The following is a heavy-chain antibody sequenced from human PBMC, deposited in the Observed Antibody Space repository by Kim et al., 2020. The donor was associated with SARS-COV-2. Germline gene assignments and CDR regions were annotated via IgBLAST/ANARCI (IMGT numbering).Heavy chain of an antibody. CDR3: ARGVRITIFGVVTTQDY. CDR2: INPSGGST. V-gene: IGHV1-46*01. J-gene: IGHJ4*02. CDR1: GYTFTSYY. D-gene: IGHD3-3*01. Sequence: ASVKVSCKASGYTFTSYYMHWVRQAPGQGLEWMGIINPSGGSTSYAQKFQGRVTMTRDTSTSTVYMELSSLRSEDTAVYYCARGVRITIFGVVTTQDYWGQGTLVTVSS.